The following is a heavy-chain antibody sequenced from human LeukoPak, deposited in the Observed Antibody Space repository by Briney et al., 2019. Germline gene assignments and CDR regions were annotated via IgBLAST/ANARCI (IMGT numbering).Heavy chain of an antibody. CDR3: ARQTRMYYYGSGSSHYYMDV. D-gene: IGHD3-10*01. J-gene: IGHJ6*03. Sequence: SETLSLTCTVSGGSISSSSYYWGWIRQPPGKGLEWIGSIYYSGSTYYNPSLKSRVTISVDTSKNQFSLKLSSVTAADTAVYYCARQTRMYYYGSGSSHYYMDVWGKGTTVTISS. CDR1: GGSISSSSYY. CDR2: IYYSGST. V-gene: IGHV4-39*01.